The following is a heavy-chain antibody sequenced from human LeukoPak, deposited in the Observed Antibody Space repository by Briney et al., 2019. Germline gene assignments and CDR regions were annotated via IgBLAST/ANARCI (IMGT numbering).Heavy chain of an antibody. Sequence: SVKVSCKASGGTFSSYAISWVRQAPGQGLEWMGRIIPILGIANYAQKFQGRVTITADKSTSTAYMELSSLRSEDTAVYYCAGALYYYGSGSYWEYYCGMDVWGQGTTVTVSS. J-gene: IGHJ6*02. D-gene: IGHD3-10*01. CDR2: IIPILGIA. V-gene: IGHV1-69*04. CDR3: AGALYYYGSGSYWEYYCGMDV. CDR1: GGTFSSYA.